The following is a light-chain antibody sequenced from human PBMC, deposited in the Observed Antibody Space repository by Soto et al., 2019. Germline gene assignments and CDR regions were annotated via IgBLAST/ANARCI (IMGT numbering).Light chain of an antibody. J-gene: IGKJ4*01. Sequence: DIVMTQSPDSLAVSLGERATIKCRSSQTILSSSNKKSCLAWYHQKPGQSPKLLIFWASTREFGVPDRFSGSGFGTDFALTISSLQAEDVGVYYCQQYRTTPITFGGGTKVEI. CDR1: QTILSSSNKKSC. V-gene: IGKV4-1*01. CDR3: QQYRTTPIT. CDR2: WAS.